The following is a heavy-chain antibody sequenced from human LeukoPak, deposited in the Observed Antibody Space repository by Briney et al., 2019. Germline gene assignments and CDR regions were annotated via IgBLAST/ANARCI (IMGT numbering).Heavy chain of an antibody. D-gene: IGHD6-13*01. CDR2: IYTGDSDT. V-gene: IGHV5-51*01. CDR3: GRSASDESTGWYFTY. J-gene: IGHJ4*02. CDR1: GYSFTNYW. Sequence: ESLKISFKGSGYSFTNYWNSLVRQVPVKGLALIGIIYTGDSDTSSSPSFQGRVTISAEKSISAASLQWRGLKASDTDTYFCGRSASDESTGWYFTYWGQGTLVTVSS.